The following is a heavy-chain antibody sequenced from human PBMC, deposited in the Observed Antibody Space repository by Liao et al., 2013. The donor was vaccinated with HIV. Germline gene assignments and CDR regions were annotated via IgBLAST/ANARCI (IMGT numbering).Heavy chain of an antibody. V-gene: IGHV4-30-2*01. Sequence: QVQLQESGSGLVKPSQTLSLTCAVSGGSISSSGYSWSWIRQPPGKGLEWIGYIYYSGSTSYNPSLKSRVTISLDRSKNQFSLSLTSVTAADTAVYWCAGAEDGSNFYFQHWGQGTLVTVSS. CDR3: AGAEDGSNFYFQH. CDR2: IYYSGST. J-gene: IGHJ1*01. D-gene: IGHD5-24*01. CDR1: GGSISSSGYS.